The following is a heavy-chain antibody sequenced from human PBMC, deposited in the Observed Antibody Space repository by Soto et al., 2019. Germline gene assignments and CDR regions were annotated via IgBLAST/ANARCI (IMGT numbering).Heavy chain of an antibody. Sequence: SVNVSRKACVWSLSSYVIGWVRQAPGQGLEGMGGIIPIFDTANYAQKFQGRVTITADESTSTAYMELSSLRSEDTAVYYCARSQLARYSYGMDVWGQGTTVTVSS. J-gene: IGHJ6*02. CDR3: ARSQLARYSYGMDV. CDR1: VWSLSSYV. D-gene: IGHD6-6*01. CDR2: IIPIFDTA. V-gene: IGHV1-69*13.